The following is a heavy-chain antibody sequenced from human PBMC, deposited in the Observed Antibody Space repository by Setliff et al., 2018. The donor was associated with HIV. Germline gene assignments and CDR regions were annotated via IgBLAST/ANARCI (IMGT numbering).Heavy chain of an antibody. V-gene: IGHV3-33*06. CDR2: IWYDGSNK. J-gene: IGHJ4*02. CDR3: AKARLLWFGETDY. CDR1: GFTFSSYG. Sequence: RLSCAASGFTFSSYGMHWVRQAPGKGLEWVAVIWYDGSNKYYADSVKGRFTISRDNSKNTLYLQMNSLRAEDTAVYYCAKARLLWFGETDYWGQGTLVTVSS. D-gene: IGHD3-10*01.